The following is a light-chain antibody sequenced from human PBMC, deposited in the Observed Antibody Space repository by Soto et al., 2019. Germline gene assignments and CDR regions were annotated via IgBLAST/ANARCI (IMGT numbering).Light chain of an antibody. CDR1: SSDVGSYNF. Sequence: QSALTQPASVSGSPGQSITISCTGTSSDVGSYNFVSWYQHHPGKAPKLMIYEFSNRPSGVSNRFSGSKSGNTASLTISGLQAEDEADYYCTSYTSSNTLFGGGTQLTVL. J-gene: IGLJ2*01. CDR2: EFS. CDR3: TSYTSSNTL. V-gene: IGLV2-14*01.